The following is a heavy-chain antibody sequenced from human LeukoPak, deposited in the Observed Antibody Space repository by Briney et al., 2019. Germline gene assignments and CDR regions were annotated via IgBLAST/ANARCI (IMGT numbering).Heavy chain of an antibody. V-gene: IGHV3-30*18. CDR1: GFTFSSYG. J-gene: IGHJ4*02. CDR3: AKDPIAVAGVLDY. D-gene: IGHD6-19*01. CDR2: ISYDGSNK. Sequence: GRSLRLSCAASGFTFSSYGVHWVRQAPGKGLEWVAVISYDGSNKYYADSVKGRFTISRDNSKNTLYLQMNSLRAEDTAVYYCAKDPIAVAGVLDYWGQGTLVTVSA.